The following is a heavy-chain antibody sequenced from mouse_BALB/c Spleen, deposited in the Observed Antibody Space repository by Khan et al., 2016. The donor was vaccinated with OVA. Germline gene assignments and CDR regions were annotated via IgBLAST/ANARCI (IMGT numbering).Heavy chain of an antibody. CDR1: GYTFTSYK. CDR3: ARVGPYHANSGAWFAY. D-gene: IGHD2-10*01. Sequence: QVQLKESGAELARPGASVKMSCKASGYTFTSYKMHWVKQRPGQGLEWIGYINPSNGYTNYNQKFRDKATLTADKSYSKAYMQLSSLPTVDSAVYYCARVGPYHANSGAWFAYWGQGTLVTFSA. J-gene: IGHJ3*01. CDR2: INPSNGYT. V-gene: IGHV1-4*01.